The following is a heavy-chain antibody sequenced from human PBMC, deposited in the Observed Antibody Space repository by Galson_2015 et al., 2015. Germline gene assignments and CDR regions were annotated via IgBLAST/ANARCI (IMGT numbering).Heavy chain of an antibody. V-gene: IGHV1-18*04. CDR2: ISAYNGNT. CDR1: GYTFTSYG. D-gene: IGHD3-22*01. J-gene: IGHJ3*02. Sequence: QSGAEVKKPGASVKVSCKASGYTFTSYGISWVRQAPGQGLEWMGWISAYNGNTNYAQKLQGRVTMTTDTSTSTAYMELRSLISDDTAVYYCARDSPFDSSGPGDAFDIWGQGTMVTVSS. CDR3: ARDSPFDSSGPGDAFDI.